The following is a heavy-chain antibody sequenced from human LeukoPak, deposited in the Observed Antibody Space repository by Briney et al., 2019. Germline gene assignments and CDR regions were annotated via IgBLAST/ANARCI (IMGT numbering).Heavy chain of an antibody. CDR3: ARREYCSSTSCWDAFDI. Sequence: GESLKISCKGSGYSFTSYWIGWVRQMPGKGLEWMGIIYPGGSDTRYSPSFQGQVTISADKSISTAYLQWSSLKASDTAMYYCARREYCSSTSCWDAFDIWGQGTMVTVSS. V-gene: IGHV5-51*01. CDR2: IYPGGSDT. CDR1: GYSFTSYW. D-gene: IGHD2-2*01. J-gene: IGHJ3*02.